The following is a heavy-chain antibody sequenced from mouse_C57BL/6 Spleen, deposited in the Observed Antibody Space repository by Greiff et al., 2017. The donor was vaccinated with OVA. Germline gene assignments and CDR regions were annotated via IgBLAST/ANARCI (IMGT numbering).Heavy chain of an antibody. CDR2: IDPSDSYT. D-gene: IGHD1-1*01. CDR1: GYTFTSYW. V-gene: IGHV1-69*01. Sequence: QVQLQQPGAELVMPGASVKLSCKASGYTFTSYWMHWVKQRPGQGLEWIGEIDPSDSYTNYNQKFNGKSTLTVDKSSSTAYMQLSSLTSEDSAVYYCARGDYYGSSPYWYFDVWGTGTTVTVSS. CDR3: ARGDYYGSSPYWYFDV. J-gene: IGHJ1*03.